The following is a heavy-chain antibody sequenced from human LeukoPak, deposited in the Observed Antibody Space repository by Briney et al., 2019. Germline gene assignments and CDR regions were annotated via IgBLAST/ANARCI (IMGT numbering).Heavy chain of an antibody. V-gene: IGHV1-2*02. CDR3: ARGVRGVIFPYFDY. CDR2: INPNSGGT. D-gene: IGHD3-10*01. Sequence: GASVKVSCKASGYTFTGYYMHWVRQASGQGLEWMGWINPNSGGTNYAQKFQGRVTMTRDTSISTAYMELSRLRSDDTAVYYCARGVRGVIFPYFDYWGQGTLVTVSS. J-gene: IGHJ4*02. CDR1: GYTFTGYY.